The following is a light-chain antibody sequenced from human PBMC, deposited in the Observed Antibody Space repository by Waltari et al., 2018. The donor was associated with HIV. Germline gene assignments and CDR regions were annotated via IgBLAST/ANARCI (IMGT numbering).Light chain of an antibody. Sequence: ELVLTQSPDTLSLSPGERAALSCRASESVSSSYFAWYQQKPGQAPRLLIYGASSRATGIPDRFSGSGSGTDFTLTISRLEPEDFAVYYCQQYGRSPWTFGQGTKVEIK. J-gene: IGKJ1*01. CDR3: QQYGRSPWT. V-gene: IGKV3-20*01. CDR2: GAS. CDR1: ESVSSSY.